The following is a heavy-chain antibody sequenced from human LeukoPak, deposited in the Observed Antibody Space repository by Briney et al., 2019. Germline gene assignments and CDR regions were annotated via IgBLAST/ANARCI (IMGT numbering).Heavy chain of an antibody. Sequence: PSETLSLTCTVSGGSISSSSYFWGWIRQPPGKGLEWIGSIYYSGSTYYNPSLKSRVTISIDTSKNQFSLKLSSVTAADTAVYYCAREGLQYTLYYLDYWGQGTLVTVSS. J-gene: IGHJ4*02. V-gene: IGHV4-39*07. D-gene: IGHD4-11*01. CDR1: GGSISSSSYF. CDR2: IYYSGST. CDR3: AREGLQYTLYYLDY.